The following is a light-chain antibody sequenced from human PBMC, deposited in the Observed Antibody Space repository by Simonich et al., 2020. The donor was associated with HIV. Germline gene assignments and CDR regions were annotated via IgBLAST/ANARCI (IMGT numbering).Light chain of an antibody. Sequence: DIVMTQSPLSLPVTPGEPASIPCRSSQSLLASNVYNYLDWYLQKSGQSPQLLIYLGSNRASGVPDRFSGSGSGTDFTLKSRRVKADDVGVYYCMQARQTPFTFGPGTKVDSK. CDR2: LGS. J-gene: IGKJ3*01. CDR3: MQARQTPFT. V-gene: IGKV2-28*01. CDR1: QSLLASNVYNY.